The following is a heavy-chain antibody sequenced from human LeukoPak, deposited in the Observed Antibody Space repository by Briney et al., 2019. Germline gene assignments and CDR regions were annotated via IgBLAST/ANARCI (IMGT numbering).Heavy chain of an antibody. Sequence: PGGSLRLSCAASEFTFDDYAMHWVRQAPGKGLEWVSGISWNSGSIGYADSVKGRFTISRDNAKNSLYLQMNSLRAEDTALYYCAKDSTPHSHYYDSSGYGYWGQGTLVTVSS. J-gene: IGHJ4*02. CDR3: AKDSTPHSHYYDSSGYGY. D-gene: IGHD3-22*01. CDR2: ISWNSGSI. CDR1: EFTFDDYA. V-gene: IGHV3-9*01.